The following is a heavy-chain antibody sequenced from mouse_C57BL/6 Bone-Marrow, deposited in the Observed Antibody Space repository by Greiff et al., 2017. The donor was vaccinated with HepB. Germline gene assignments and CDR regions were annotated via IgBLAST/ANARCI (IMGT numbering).Heavy chain of an antibody. Sequence: EVKLQESGPELVKPGASVKISCKASGYSFTDYNMNWVKQSNGKSLEWIGVINPNYGTTSYNQKFKGKATLTVDQSSSTAYMQLNSLTSEDSAVYYCAREGEIYDGYSQGAMDYWGQGTSVTVSS. J-gene: IGHJ4*01. V-gene: IGHV1-39*01. D-gene: IGHD2-3*01. CDR1: GYSFTDYN. CDR2: INPNYGTT. CDR3: AREGEIYDGYSQGAMDY.